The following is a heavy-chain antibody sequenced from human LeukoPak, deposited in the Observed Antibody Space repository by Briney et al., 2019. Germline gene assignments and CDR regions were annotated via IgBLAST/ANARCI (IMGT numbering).Heavy chain of an antibody. CDR3: ARGGAAGIYGMDV. D-gene: IGHD6-13*01. J-gene: IGHJ6*02. CDR1: GFTFSSHG. CDR2: ISYDGSNK. V-gene: IGHV3-30*02. Sequence: PGGSLRLSCAASGFTFSSHGMHWVRRAPGKGLEWVTFISYDGSNKDYADSVKGRFTISRDNCKNTLYLQVDSLRPEDTAVYYCARGGAAGIYGMDVWGQGAIMTVTS.